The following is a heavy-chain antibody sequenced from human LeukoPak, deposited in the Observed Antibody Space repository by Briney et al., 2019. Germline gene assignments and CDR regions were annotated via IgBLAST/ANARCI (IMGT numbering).Heavy chain of an antibody. CDR3: ASESIAAAGEFDY. V-gene: IGHV3-74*01. Sequence: PGGSLRLSCAASGFTFSSYWMHWVRQAPGKGLVWVSRINSDGSSTNYADSVKGRFTISRDNAKNTLYLQMNSLRAEDTAVYYCASESIAAAGEFDYWGQGTLVTVSS. D-gene: IGHD6-13*01. J-gene: IGHJ4*02. CDR1: GFTFSSYW. CDR2: INSDGSST.